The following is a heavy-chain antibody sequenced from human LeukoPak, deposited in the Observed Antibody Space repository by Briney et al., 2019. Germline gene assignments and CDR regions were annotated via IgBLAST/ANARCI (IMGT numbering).Heavy chain of an antibody. CDR1: GFTFSSYE. CDR3: ARDHVKGIAVAGTVY. D-gene: IGHD6-19*01. V-gene: IGHV3-48*03. J-gene: IGHJ4*02. Sequence: GGSLRLSCAASGFTFSSYEMNWVRQAPGKGLEWVSYISSSGSTIYYADSVKGRFTISRDNAKNSLYLQMNSLRAEDTAVYYCARDHVKGIAVAGTVYWGQGTLVTVSS. CDR2: ISSSGSTI.